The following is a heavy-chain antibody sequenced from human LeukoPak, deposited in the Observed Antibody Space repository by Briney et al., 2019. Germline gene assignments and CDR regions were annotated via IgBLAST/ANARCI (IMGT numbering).Heavy chain of an antibody. CDR3: AREANPPGSFFDY. J-gene: IGHJ4*02. CDR1: GGSISSGSYY. V-gene: IGHV4-61*02. D-gene: IGHD6-6*01. Sequence: SQTLSLTCTVSGGSISSGSYYWNWIRQPAGKGLEWIVRIYTSGSTNYNPSLKSRVTISVDTSKNQFSLKLSSVTAADTAVYYCAREANPPGSFFDYWGQGTLVTVSS. CDR2: IYTSGST.